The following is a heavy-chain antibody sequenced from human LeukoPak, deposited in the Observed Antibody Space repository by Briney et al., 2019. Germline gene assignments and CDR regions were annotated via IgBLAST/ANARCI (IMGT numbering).Heavy chain of an antibody. J-gene: IGHJ4*02. CDR1: GGSISSYY. D-gene: IGHD1-26*01. Sequence: SETLSLTCTVSGGSISSYYWSWIRQPPGKGLEWIGYIDYSGSTNYNPSLKSRVTISVDTSKNQFSLKLSSVTAADTAVYYCARVSGEWELLYDYWGQGTLVTVSS. CDR3: ARVSGEWELLYDY. CDR2: IDYSGST. V-gene: IGHV4-59*01.